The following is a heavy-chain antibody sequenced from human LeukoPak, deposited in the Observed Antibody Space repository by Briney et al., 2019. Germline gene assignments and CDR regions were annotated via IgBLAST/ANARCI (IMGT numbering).Heavy chain of an antibody. D-gene: IGHD1-26*01. V-gene: IGHV3-48*02. CDR2: ISSSSSAI. CDR1: GFTFSTYT. Sequence: PGGSLRLSCAASGFTFSTYTMNWVRQAPGKGLEWVSYISSSSSAIYYADSVKGRFTIYRDNAKNSLYLQMNSLRDEDTAVYYCARDPAFSGGYPYPFDYWGQGTLVTVSS. J-gene: IGHJ4*02. CDR3: ARDPAFSGGYPYPFDY.